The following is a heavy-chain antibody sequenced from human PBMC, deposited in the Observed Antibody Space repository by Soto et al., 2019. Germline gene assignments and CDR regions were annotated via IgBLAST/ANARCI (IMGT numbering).Heavy chain of an antibody. J-gene: IGHJ5*02. D-gene: IGHD3-3*01. V-gene: IGHV3-30*18. CDR3: AKEDNDFRFEP. CDR2: ISYDGSNK. Sequence: GGSLRLSCAASGFSFSSYGMNWVRQAPGKGLEWVAVISYDGSNKYYADSVKGRFTISRDNSKSTLYLQMDSLRAEDTAVYYCAKEDNDFRFEPWGQGTLVTVSS. CDR1: GFSFSSYG.